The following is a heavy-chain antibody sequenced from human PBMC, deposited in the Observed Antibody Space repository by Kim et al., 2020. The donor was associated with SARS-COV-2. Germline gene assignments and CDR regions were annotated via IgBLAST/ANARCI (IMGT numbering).Heavy chain of an antibody. CDR1: GFTLSDYY. V-gene: IGHV3-72*01. Sequence: RGSLRLSCAASGFTLSDYYMDWVRQAPGKGLEWVGRSRNKAKTYTTSYAASVKGRFTISRDDSKNSVYLQMNNLKTEDTAVYYCSRDGSGDYWGQGTLVTVSS. J-gene: IGHJ4*02. CDR2: SRNKAKTYTT. CDR3: SRDGSGDY.